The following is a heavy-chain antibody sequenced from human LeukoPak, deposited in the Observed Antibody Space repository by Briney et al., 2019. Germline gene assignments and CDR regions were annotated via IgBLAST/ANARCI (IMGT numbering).Heavy chain of an antibody. D-gene: IGHD6-13*01. CDR1: GGSFSGYY. CDR2: INHSGST. J-gene: IGHJ6*03. CDR3: ARGRKQQLVYYMDV. Sequence: PSETLSLTCAVDGGSFSGYYWSWIRQPPGKGLEWIGEINHSGSTNYNPSLKSRVTISVDTSKNQFSLKLSSVTAADTAVYYCARGRKQQLVYYMDVWGKGTTVTVSS. V-gene: IGHV4-34*01.